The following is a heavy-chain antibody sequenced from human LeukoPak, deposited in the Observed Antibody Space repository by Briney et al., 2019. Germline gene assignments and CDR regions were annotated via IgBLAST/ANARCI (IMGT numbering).Heavy chain of an antibody. V-gene: IGHV3-21*01. Sequence: GGSLRLSCAASGFTFSSYSMNWVRRAPGKGLEWVSSISSSSSYIYYADSVKGRFTISRDNAKNSLYLQMNSLRAEDTAVYYCARDQTIYDILTVHYYYGMDVWGQGTTVTVSS. CDR3: ARDQTIYDILTVHYYYGMDV. J-gene: IGHJ6*02. CDR1: GFTFSSYS. D-gene: IGHD3-9*01. CDR2: ISSSSSYI.